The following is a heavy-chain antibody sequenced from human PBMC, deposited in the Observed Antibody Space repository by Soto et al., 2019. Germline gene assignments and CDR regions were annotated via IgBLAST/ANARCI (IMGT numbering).Heavy chain of an antibody. CDR1: GYTFTSYY. Sequence: GASVKVSCKASGYTFTSYYMHWVRQAPGQGLEWMGIINPSGGSTSYAQKFQGRVTMTRDTSTSTVCMELSSLRSEDTAVYYCARGDSDVLRFLEWHNTAPDYYMDVWGKGTTVTVSS. CDR3: ARGDSDVLRFLEWHNTAPDYYMDV. J-gene: IGHJ6*03. CDR2: INPSGGST. D-gene: IGHD3-3*01. V-gene: IGHV1-46*03.